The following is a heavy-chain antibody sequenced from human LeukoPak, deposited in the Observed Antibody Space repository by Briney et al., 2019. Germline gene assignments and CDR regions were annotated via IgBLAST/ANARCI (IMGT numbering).Heavy chain of an antibody. CDR1: GGTFSSYA. CDR3: ARDEGYSSGWFREFDY. Sequence: SVKVSCKASGGTFSSYAISWVRQAPGQGLEWMGGIIPIFGTANYAQKFQGRVTVTTDESTSTAYMELSSLRSEDTAVYYCARDEGYSSGWFREFDYWGQGTLVTVSS. CDR2: IIPIFGTA. V-gene: IGHV1-69*05. J-gene: IGHJ4*02. D-gene: IGHD6-19*01.